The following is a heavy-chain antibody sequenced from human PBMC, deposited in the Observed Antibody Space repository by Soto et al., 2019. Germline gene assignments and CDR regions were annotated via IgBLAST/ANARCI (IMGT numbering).Heavy chain of an antibody. CDR2: IYYSGST. CDR1: GGSISSSSYY. J-gene: IGHJ5*02. D-gene: IGHD2-21*01. V-gene: IGHV4-39*01. Sequence: PSETLSLTCTVSGGSISSSSYYWGWIRQPPGKGLEWIGSIYYSGSTYYNPSLKSRVTISVDTSKNQFSLKLSSVTAADTAVYYCARHGDFNWFDPWGQGTLVTVSS. CDR3: ARHGDFNWFDP.